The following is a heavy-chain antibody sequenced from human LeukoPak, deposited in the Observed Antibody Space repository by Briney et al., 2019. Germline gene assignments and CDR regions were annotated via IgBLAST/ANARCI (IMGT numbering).Heavy chain of an antibody. Sequence: GGSLRPSCVASGFIFRNYWMSWVRQAPGKGLEWVANINHDGGDKNYVDSVKGRFTISRDNAKSSLYLQMNSLRVEDTAVYYCAITGGPTVTAFDLWGQGILVTVSS. CDR3: AITGGPTVTAFDL. J-gene: IGHJ4*02. D-gene: IGHD4-17*01. V-gene: IGHV3-7*02. CDR2: INHDGGDK. CDR1: GFIFRNYW.